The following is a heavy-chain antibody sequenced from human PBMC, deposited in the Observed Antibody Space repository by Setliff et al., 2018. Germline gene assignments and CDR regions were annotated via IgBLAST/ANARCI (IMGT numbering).Heavy chain of an antibody. V-gene: IGHV4-34*01. Sequence: SETLSLTCAVYGGSFSGYYWSWIRQPPGKGLEWIGEINHSGSTNYNPSLKSRVTISVDTSKNQFSLKLSSVTAADTAVYYCARDHIYRGGSWYDHFDSWGQGTLVTVSS. CDR3: ARDHIYRGGSWYDHFDS. CDR2: INHSGST. J-gene: IGHJ4*02. CDR1: GGSFSGYY. D-gene: IGHD2-15*01.